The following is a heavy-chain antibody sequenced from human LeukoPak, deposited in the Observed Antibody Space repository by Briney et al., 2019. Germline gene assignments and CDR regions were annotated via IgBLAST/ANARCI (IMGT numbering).Heavy chain of an antibody. J-gene: IGHJ5*02. Sequence: QPGRSLRLSCAASGFTFDDYAMHWVRQAPGKGLEWVSGISWNSGSIGYADSVKGRFTISRDNAKNSLYLQMNSLRAEDTALYYCAREFSSSWYNWFDPWGQGTLVTVSS. CDR2: ISWNSGSI. V-gene: IGHV3-9*01. CDR3: AREFSSSWYNWFDP. D-gene: IGHD6-13*01. CDR1: GFTFDDYA.